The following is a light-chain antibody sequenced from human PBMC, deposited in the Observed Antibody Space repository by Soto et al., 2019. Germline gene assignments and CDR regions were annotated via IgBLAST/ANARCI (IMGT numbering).Light chain of an antibody. CDR2: DAS. CDR3: QQFDDLPLT. CDR1: HDIKKY. J-gene: IGKJ4*01. Sequence: SQLLQATSSLSASVGDRVIITCQASHDIKKYLNWYQQKAHKVPKLLIHDASTLATGVPSRFTGSGSGTDFTLTISSLQPEDVATYYCQQFDDLPLTFGGGTKVDIK. V-gene: IGKV1-33*01.